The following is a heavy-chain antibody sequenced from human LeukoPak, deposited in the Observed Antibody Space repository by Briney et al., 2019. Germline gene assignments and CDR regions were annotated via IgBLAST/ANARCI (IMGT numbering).Heavy chain of an antibody. CDR3: ARGYYGSGSYYMGNY. J-gene: IGHJ4*02. D-gene: IGHD3-10*01. CDR2: IWYDGSNK. V-gene: IGHV3-33*01. Sequence: PGRSLRLSCAASGFTFSSYAMHWVRQAPGKGLEWVAVIWYDGSNKYYADSVKGRFTISRDISKNTLYLQMNSLRVEDSALYYCARGYYGSGSYYMGNYWGQGTLVTVSS. CDR1: GFTFSSYA.